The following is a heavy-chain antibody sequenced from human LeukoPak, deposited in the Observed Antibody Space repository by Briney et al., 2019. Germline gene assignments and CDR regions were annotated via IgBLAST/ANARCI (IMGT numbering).Heavy chain of an antibody. Sequence: PSETLSLTCTVSGVSISSDYWSWIRLPPGKGLEWIGYIYYSGSSNYNPSLKSRVTMSVDTSKNQFSPKLTSVTAADTAVYYCARRYSSSWYGVRWFDPWGQGTLVTVSS. V-gene: IGHV4-59*08. CDR2: IYYSGSS. D-gene: IGHD6-13*01. CDR3: ARRYSSSWYGVRWFDP. CDR1: GVSISSDY. J-gene: IGHJ5*02.